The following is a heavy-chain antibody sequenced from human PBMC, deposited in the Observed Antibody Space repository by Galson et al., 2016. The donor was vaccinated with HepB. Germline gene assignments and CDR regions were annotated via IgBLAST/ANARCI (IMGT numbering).Heavy chain of an antibody. D-gene: IGHD1-26*01. J-gene: IGHJ4*02. V-gene: IGHV2-70*01. Sequence: PALVKPTQTLTLTCTFSGFSLSTSGMCVSWIRQPPGKALEWLALIDWDDDKYYSTSLKTRLTISKDTSKNQVVLTMTNMDPVDTATYYCARTIRGLGFGAWYRGNWGNPGYYFDYWGQGTLVTGSS. CDR2: IDWDDDK. CDR3: ARTIRGLGFGAWYRGNWGNPGYYFDY. CDR1: GFSLSTSGMC.